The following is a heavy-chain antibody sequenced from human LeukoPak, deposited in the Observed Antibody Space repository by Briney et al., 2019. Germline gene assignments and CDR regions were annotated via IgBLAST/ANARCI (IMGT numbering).Heavy chain of an antibody. CDR3: AGDPDYGDPY. Sequence: KPGGSLRLSCTVSGFTLSDHYMSWFRKSPGRGLEWISWITSSGTTIDYADSVKGRFTISRDNTKNSIYLQMNSLRADDTAVYYCAGDPDYGDPYWGQGTLVTVSS. CDR2: ITSSGTTI. CDR1: GFTLSDHY. D-gene: IGHD4-17*01. J-gene: IGHJ4*02. V-gene: IGHV3-11*01.